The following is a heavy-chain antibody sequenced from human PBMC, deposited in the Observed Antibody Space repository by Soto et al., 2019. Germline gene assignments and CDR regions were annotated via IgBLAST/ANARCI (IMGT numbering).Heavy chain of an antibody. CDR1: GGSFSGYY. D-gene: IGHD3-9*01. CDR3: ARGRPRPNADILN. J-gene: IGHJ4*02. Sequence: QVQLQQWGAGLLKPSETLSLTCAVYGGSFSGYYWSWIRQPPGKGLEWIGEINHSGSTNYNPSLKSRVTIAVDTSKNQCSLKLSSVTAADTAVYYCARGRPRPNADILNWGQGTLVTVSS. V-gene: IGHV4-34*01. CDR2: INHSGST.